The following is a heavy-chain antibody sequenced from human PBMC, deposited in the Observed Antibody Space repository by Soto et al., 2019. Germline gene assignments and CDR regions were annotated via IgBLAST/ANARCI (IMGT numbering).Heavy chain of an antibody. D-gene: IGHD3-3*01. CDR2: VNSDDSPT. V-gene: IGHV3-48*03. CDR3: AREFCSGGRCYDTFDL. J-gene: IGHJ3*01. CDR1: GFTFKDYE. Sequence: TGGSLRLSCAASGFTFKDYEMDWLRQAPGRGLEWIAYVNSDDSPTLYADSVRGRFTISRDDAGSALDLRMDSVRVEDSAVYYCAREFCSGGRCYDTFDLWGQGTMVTVSS.